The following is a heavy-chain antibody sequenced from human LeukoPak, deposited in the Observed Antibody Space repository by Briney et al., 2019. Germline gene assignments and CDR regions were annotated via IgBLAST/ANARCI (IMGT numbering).Heavy chain of an antibody. V-gene: IGHV3-33*01. CDR3: ARDSLRGIVEVTIDY. CDR2: IWYDGSNK. J-gene: IGHJ4*02. Sequence: GGSLRLSCAASGFTFSSYGMHWVRQAPGKGLEWVAVIWYDGSNKYYADSVKGRFTISRDNSKNTLYLQMNSLRAEDTAVYYCARDSLRGIVEVTIDYWGQGTLVTVSS. CDR1: GFTFSSYG. D-gene: IGHD3-22*01.